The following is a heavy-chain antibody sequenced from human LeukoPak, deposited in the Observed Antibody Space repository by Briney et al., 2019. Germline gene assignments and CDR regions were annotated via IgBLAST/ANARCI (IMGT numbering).Heavy chain of an antibody. D-gene: IGHD3-22*01. Sequence: ASVKVSCKASGYTFTGYYMHWVRQAPGQGLEWMGWINPNSGGTNYAQKFQGRVTMTRDTSISTAYMELSRLRSDDTAVYYCASPLGYSDNDNFDYWGQGTLVTVSS. CDR3: ASPLGYSDNDNFDY. J-gene: IGHJ4*02. CDR2: INPNSGGT. V-gene: IGHV1-2*02. CDR1: GYTFTGYY.